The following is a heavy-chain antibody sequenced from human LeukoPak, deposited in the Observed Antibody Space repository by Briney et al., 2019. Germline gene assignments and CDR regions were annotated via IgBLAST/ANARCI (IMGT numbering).Heavy chain of an antibody. V-gene: IGHV3-7*01. D-gene: IGHD3-10*01. CDR2: IKQDGSEK. CDR3: ARDLYYYGSGSYYA. CDR1: GFTFSSYW. J-gene: IGHJ5*02. Sequence: GGSLRLSCAASGFTFSSYWMSWVRQAPGKGLEWVANIKQDGSEKYYVDSVKGRFTISRDNAKNSLYLQMNSLRAEDTAVYYCARDLYYYGSGSYYAWGQGTLVTVSS.